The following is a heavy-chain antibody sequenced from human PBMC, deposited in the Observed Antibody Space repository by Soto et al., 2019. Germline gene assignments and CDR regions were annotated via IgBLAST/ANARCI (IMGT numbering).Heavy chain of an antibody. Sequence: QITLKESGPTLVKPTQTLTLTCNFSGFSLRNSGVGVGWIRQPPGKALEWLGFIYWNDDKRYSPSLKSRRTITKDTSKNQLVLTITNMDPVDTATYYCAKSGSSGWYGWFDPWGQGTLVTVSS. CDR2: IYWNDDK. CDR1: GFSLRNSGVG. D-gene: IGHD6-19*01. V-gene: IGHV2-5*01. J-gene: IGHJ5*02. CDR3: AKSGSSGWYGWFDP.